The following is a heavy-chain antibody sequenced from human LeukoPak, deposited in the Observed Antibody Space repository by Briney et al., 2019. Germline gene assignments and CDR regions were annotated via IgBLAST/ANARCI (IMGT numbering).Heavy chain of an antibody. CDR2: INHSGST. J-gene: IGHJ4*02. CDR3: ARASSGYSLRRKYYFDY. CDR1: GGSFSGYY. V-gene: IGHV4-34*01. Sequence: KPSETLSLTCAVYGGSFSGYYWSWIRQPPGKGLEWIGEINHSGSTNYNPSLKSRVTISVDTSKNQFSLKLGSVTAADTAVYYCARASSGYSLRRKYYFDYWGQGTLVTVSS. D-gene: IGHD3-22*01.